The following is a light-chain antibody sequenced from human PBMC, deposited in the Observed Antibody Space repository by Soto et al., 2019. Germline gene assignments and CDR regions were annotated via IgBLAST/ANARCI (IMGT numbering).Light chain of an antibody. Sequence: VLTQYPATLSLSPGERATLSCRASQSVSSSYLAWYQQKPGQAPRLLIYGASGRATGIPDRFSGSGSGTDFTLTISRLEPEDFAVYYCQQYTSSLITFGQGTRLENK. V-gene: IGKV3-20*01. CDR2: GAS. CDR1: QSVSSSY. J-gene: IGKJ5*01. CDR3: QQYTSSLIT.